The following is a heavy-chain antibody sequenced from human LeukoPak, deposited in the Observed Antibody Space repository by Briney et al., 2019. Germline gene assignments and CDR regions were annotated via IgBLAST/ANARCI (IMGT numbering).Heavy chain of an antibody. CDR1: GYPFTGYY. CDR2: IDPNSGDT. D-gene: IGHD3-3*01. J-gene: IGHJ4*02. CDR3: ARDYDSELDY. V-gene: IGHV1-2*02. Sequence: ASVKVSCKASGYPFTGYYMHWVRQAPGQELEWMGWIDPNSGDTNYAQNLQGRVTMTRDTSINTDYMEVNRLTFDDTAMYYCARDYDSELDYWGQGTLVTVSS.